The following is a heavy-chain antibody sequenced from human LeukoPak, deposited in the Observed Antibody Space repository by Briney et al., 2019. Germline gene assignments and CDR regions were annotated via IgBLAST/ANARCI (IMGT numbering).Heavy chain of an antibody. Sequence: GGSLRLSCAASGFTLSRYWMSWVRQVPGKGLEWVANIKQDGSEKYYVDSVKGRFTISRDNAKNSLYLQMNSLRAEDTAVYYCARDGRSPDYWGQGTLVTVSS. J-gene: IGHJ4*02. V-gene: IGHV3-7*01. CDR3: ARDGRSPDY. CDR1: GFTLSRYW. D-gene: IGHD2-15*01. CDR2: IKQDGSEK.